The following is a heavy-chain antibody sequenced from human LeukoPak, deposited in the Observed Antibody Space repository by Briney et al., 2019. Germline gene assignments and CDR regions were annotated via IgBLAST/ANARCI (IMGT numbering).Heavy chain of an antibody. D-gene: IGHD6-13*01. V-gene: IGHV4-38-2*02. J-gene: IGHJ6*04. CDR2: IYHSGST. Sequence: SETLSLTCTVSGYSIGSGYYWGWIRQPSGKGLEWIGSIYHSGSTYYNPSLKSRVTISVDTSKNQFSLKLSSVTAADTAVYYCARDQRIAAAGTVDVWGKGTTVTVSS. CDR1: GYSIGSGYY. CDR3: ARDQRIAAAGTVDV.